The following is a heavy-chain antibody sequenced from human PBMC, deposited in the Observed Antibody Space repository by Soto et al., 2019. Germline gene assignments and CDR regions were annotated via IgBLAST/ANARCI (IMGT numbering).Heavy chain of an antibody. J-gene: IGHJ4*01. CDR2: INTGNGDT. Sequence: QVQLVQSGPEVKQPGASVRISCQASGYSFTHFEMHWVRQAPGQRLEWMGWINTGNGDTKYSQKFQGRVTFTRDTSASTAYLDLDGLTSDDTSFYFCARGLTRLAYWGQEPWSPSPQ. V-gene: IGHV1-3*04. D-gene: IGHD7-27*01. CDR3: ARGLTRLAY. CDR1: GYSFTHFE.